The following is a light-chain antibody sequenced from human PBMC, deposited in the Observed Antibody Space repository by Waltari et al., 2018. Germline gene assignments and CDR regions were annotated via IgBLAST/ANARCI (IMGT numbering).Light chain of an antibody. V-gene: IGLV3-19*01. CDR2: DKD. J-gene: IGLJ3*02. CDR3: NSRDSTGAHL. Sequence: SSELTQDPAVSVALGQTVRITCQGDSLRSYHISWYQQKPGQYPILDISDKDKLPSRIPDRISGYTSGDTASLTITGAQAEDEADYYCNSRDSTGAHLFGGGTHLTVL. CDR1: SLRSYH.